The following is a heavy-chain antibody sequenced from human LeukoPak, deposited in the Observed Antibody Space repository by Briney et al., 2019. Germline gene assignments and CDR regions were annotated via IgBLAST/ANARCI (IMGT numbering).Heavy chain of an antibody. V-gene: IGHV4-38-2*02. D-gene: IGHD5/OR15-5a*01. Sequence: SETLSLTCTVSGYSISNGYYWGWIRQPPGKGLEWIGSIYHSGSIYYNPSLKSRVTISVDTSKNQFSLKLSSVTAADTAVYYCARDIVSAMDYYYYYMDVWGKGTTVTVSS. J-gene: IGHJ6*03. CDR3: ARDIVSAMDYYYYYMDV. CDR1: GYSISNGYY. CDR2: IYHSGSI.